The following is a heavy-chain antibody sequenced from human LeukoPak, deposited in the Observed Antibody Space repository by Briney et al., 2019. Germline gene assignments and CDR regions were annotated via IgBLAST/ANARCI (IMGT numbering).Heavy chain of an antibody. CDR1: GFTLSTYA. V-gene: IGHV3-23*01. CDR2: TSNDGSRT. CDR3: AKESPYCRGTNCRMYYFDH. J-gene: IGHJ4*02. D-gene: IGHD2-15*01. Sequence: GGSQRLSCAASGFTLSTYAMSWVRQAPGKGLEWVSATSNDGSRTYYAGSVKGRFTISRDNSKNTLSLQMNSLRDEDTAVYYCAKESPYCRGTNCRMYYFDHWGQGTLVAVSS.